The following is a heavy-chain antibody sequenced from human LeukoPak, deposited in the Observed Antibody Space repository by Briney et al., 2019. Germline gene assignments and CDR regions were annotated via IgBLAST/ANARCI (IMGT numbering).Heavy chain of an antibody. CDR1: GFTVRNNY. V-gene: IGHV3-66*01. D-gene: IGHD6-13*01. CDR2: IYSDGST. CDR3: ARDPPAVASNTYG. J-gene: IGHJ4*02. Sequence: GGSLRLSCAASGFTVRNNYMNWVRRAPGKGLEWVSLIYSDGSTYYADSVRGRFTISRDNSENTLYLQMNSLRVEDTAMYYCARDPPAVASNTYGWGQGTLVTVSS.